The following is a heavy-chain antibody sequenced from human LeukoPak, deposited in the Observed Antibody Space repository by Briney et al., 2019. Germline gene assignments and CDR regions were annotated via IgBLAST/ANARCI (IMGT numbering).Heavy chain of an antibody. D-gene: IGHD2-2*01. CDR1: GYDSGVSFTSHS. V-gene: IGHV5-51*01. Sequence: GESLKISCQGSGYDSGVSFTSHSIAWVRQMPGKGLEWMGIIYPRDSTTLYSPSFQGQVTISADTSIHTAYLQWISLKDSDTAMYYCARFKVDDCSSNNCYSHGFDFWSQGTLVTVSS. CDR3: ARFKVDDCSSNNCYSHGFDF. CDR2: IYPRDSTT. J-gene: IGHJ4*02.